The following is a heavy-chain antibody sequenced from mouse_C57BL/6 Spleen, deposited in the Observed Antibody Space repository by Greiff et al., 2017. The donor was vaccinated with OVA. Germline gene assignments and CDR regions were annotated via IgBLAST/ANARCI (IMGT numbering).Heavy chain of an antibody. CDR3: ATMITRYFDY. Sequence: QVQLQQPGAELVKPGASVKLSCKASGYTFTSYWMHWVKQRPGQGLEWIGMIHPTSGSTNYNEKFKSKATLTVDKSSSTAYMQLSSLTSEYSAVYYCATMITRYFDYWGQGTTLTVSS. CDR2: IHPTSGST. D-gene: IGHD2-4*01. J-gene: IGHJ2*01. V-gene: IGHV1-64*01. CDR1: GYTFTSYW.